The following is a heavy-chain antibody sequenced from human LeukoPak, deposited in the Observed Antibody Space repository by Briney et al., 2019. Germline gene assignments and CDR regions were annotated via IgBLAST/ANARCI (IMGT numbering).Heavy chain of an antibody. CDR2: IIPIFGTA. V-gene: IGHV1-69*13. D-gene: IGHD2-2*01. CDR1: GGTFSSYA. J-gene: IGHJ6*02. CDR3: ASRAPSVPAIFYYYYYGMDV. Sequence: ASVKVSCKASGGTFSSYAISWVRQAPGQGLEWMGGIIPIFGTANYAQKFQGRVTITADESTSTAYMELSSLRSEDTAVYYCASRAPSVPAIFYYYYYGMDVWGQGTTVTVSS.